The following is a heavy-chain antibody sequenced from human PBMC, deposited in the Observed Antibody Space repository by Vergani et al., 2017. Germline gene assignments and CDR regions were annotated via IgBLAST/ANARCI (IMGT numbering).Heavy chain of an antibody. V-gene: IGHV4-34*01. J-gene: IGHJ6*03. Sequence: QVQLQQWGAGLLKPSETLSLTCAVYGGSFSGYYWSWIRQPPGKGLEWIGEINHSGSTNYNPSLKRRVTISVDTSKNQFSLKLSSVTAADTAVYYCARGLRVRFFVGPAAPAHMDVWGKGTTVTVSS. CDR3: ARGLRVRFFVGPAAPAHMDV. CDR2: INHSGST. CDR1: GGSFSGYY. D-gene: IGHD3-3*01.